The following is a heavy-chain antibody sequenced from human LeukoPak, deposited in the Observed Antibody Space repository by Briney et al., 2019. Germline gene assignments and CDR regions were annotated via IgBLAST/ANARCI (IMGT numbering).Heavy chain of an antibody. Sequence: LGGSLRLSCAASGFNFIDYSMNWVRQAPGRGLEWISYIGISSGNTKYADSVKGRFTISRDKARNSLYLQMNSLRVEDMAVYYCARDHRYAFDNWGHGTLVTVSS. D-gene: IGHD5-12*01. J-gene: IGHJ4*01. CDR3: ARDHRYAFDN. CDR2: IGISSGNT. V-gene: IGHV3-48*01. CDR1: GFNFIDYS.